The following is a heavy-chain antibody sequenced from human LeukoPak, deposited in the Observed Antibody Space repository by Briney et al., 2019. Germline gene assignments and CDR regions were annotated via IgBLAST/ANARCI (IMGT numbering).Heavy chain of an antibody. V-gene: IGHV4-34*01. J-gene: IGHJ4*02. Sequence: PSETLSLTCAVYGGSFSDYYWSWIRQPPGKGLEWIGEINHSGSTNYNPSLKSRVTISVDTSKNQFSLKLSSVAAADTAVYYCARAYSSGWYFDYWGQGTLVTVSS. CDR3: ARAYSSGWYFDY. CDR1: GGSFSDYY. D-gene: IGHD6-19*01. CDR2: INHSGST.